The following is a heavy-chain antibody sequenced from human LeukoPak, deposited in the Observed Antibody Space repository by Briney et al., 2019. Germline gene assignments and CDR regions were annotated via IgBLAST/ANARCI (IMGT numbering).Heavy chain of an antibody. CDR3: ARRIVATKHFDY. CDR1: GFTFSSYS. Sequence: GGSLRLSCAASGFTFSSYSMNWVRQAPGKGLEWVSSISSSSSYIYYADSVKGRFTISRDNAKNSLYLQMNSLRAEDTAVNYCARRIVATKHFDYWGQGTLVTVSS. V-gene: IGHV3-21*01. J-gene: IGHJ4*02. CDR2: ISSSSSYI. D-gene: IGHD5-12*01.